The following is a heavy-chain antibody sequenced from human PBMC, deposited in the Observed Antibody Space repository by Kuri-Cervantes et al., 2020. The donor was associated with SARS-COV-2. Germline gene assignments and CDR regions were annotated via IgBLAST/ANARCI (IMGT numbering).Heavy chain of an antibody. CDR2: ISSSSSNI. J-gene: IGHJ4*02. V-gene: IGHV3-21*01. Sequence: GGSLRLSCAASGFTFSSYSMNGVRQPPGKGLEWVSSISSSSSNIYYPDSVKGRFTISEDNSKNTLNLQRNNLRAEGTAVYYCGNSLIARFDYWGQGTLVTVSS. CDR3: GNSLIARFDY. CDR1: GFTFSSYS.